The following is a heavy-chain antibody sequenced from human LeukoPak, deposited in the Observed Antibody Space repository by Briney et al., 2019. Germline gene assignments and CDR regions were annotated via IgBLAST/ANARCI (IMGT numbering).Heavy chain of an antibody. CDR1: GGSFSGYY. J-gene: IGHJ4*02. D-gene: IGHD3-10*01. Sequence: SETLSLTCAVYGGSFSGYYWSWIRQPPGKGLEWIGEINHSGSTNYNPSLKSRVTISVDTSKNQFSLKLGSVTAADTAVYYCARALITMVRGVIKYYFDYWGQGTLVTVSS. CDR3: ARALITMVRGVIKYYFDY. CDR2: INHSGST. V-gene: IGHV4-34*01.